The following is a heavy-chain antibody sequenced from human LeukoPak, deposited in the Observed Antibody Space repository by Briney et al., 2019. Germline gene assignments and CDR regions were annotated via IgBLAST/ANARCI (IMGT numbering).Heavy chain of an antibody. J-gene: IGHJ3*02. CDR3: ARAEIPPRTTVTTWGAFDI. V-gene: IGHV3-64*01. CDR2: ISSNGGST. CDR1: GFTFSSYA. D-gene: IGHD4-11*01. Sequence: PGGSLRLSCAASGFTFSSYAMHWVRQAPGKGLEYVSAISSNGGSTYYANSVKGRFTISRDNSKNTLYLQMGSLRAEDMAVYYCARAEIPPRTTVTTWGAFDIWGQGTMITVSS.